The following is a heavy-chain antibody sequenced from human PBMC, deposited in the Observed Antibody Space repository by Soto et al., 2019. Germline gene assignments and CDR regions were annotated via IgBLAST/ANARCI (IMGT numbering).Heavy chain of an antibody. Sequence: GGSLRLSCAASGFTFSSYSMNWVRQAPGTGLEWVSSISITSNYIYHVESVKGRFTVSRDNAKNSLYLQMNSLRAEDTAVYYCARDRTANSYYYPGMDVWGQGTTVTV. CDR3: ARDRTANSYYYPGMDV. V-gene: IGHV3-21*01. CDR2: ISITSNYI. J-gene: IGHJ6*02. CDR1: GFTFSSYS. D-gene: IGHD2-21*02.